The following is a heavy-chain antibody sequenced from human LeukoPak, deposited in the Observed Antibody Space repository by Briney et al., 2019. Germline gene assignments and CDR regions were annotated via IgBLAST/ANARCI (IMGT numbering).Heavy chain of an antibody. CDR1: GFTSSDYY. J-gene: IGHJ4*02. Sequence: GGSLRLSCAASGFTSSDYYMSWIRQAPGKGLEWVSYISSSSSYTNYADSVKGRFTISRDNAKNSLYLQMNSLRAEDTAVYYCARDGGGYSYGYNDYWGQGTLVTVSS. V-gene: IGHV3-11*06. CDR2: ISSSSSYT. CDR3: ARDGGGYSYGYNDY. D-gene: IGHD5-18*01.